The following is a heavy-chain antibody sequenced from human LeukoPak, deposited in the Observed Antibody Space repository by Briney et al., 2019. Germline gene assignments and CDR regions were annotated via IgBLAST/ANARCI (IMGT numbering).Heavy chain of an antibody. CDR1: GFTFSSYS. CDR2: ISSSSSYI. D-gene: IGHD3-3*01. V-gene: IGHV3-21*01. CDR3: ARDFTRYDFWSGEFASY. Sequence: KPGGSLRLSCAASGFTFSSYSMNWVRQAPGKGLEWVSSISSSSSYIYYADSVKGRFTISRDNAKNSLYLQMNSLRAEDTAVYYCARDFTRYDFWSGEFASYWGQGTLVTVSP. J-gene: IGHJ4*02.